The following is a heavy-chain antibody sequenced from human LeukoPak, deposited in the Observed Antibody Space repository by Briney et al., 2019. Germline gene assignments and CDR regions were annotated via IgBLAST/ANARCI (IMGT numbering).Heavy chain of an antibody. Sequence: SETLSLTCTVSGGSINSYYWSWIRQPPGKGLEWIGYIYYSGTTNYNPSLKSRITISVDTSKNQFSLKLSSVTAADTAVYYCARDRTAFDIWGQGTMVTVSS. V-gene: IGHV4-59*01. CDR3: ARDRTAFDI. CDR2: IYYSGTT. J-gene: IGHJ3*02. CDR1: GGSINSYY.